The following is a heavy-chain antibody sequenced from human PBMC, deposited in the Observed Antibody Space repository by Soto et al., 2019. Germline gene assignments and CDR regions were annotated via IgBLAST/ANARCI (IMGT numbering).Heavy chain of an antibody. CDR2: ISGGGGTT. CDR1: GFTFSSYA. V-gene: IGHV3-23*01. D-gene: IGHD3-10*01. Sequence: EVQLLESGGGLVQPGGSLRLSCAASGFTFSSYAMTWVRQAPGKGLEWVSAISGGGGTTYYADSVRGRFTISRDNSKNTLYLLMNSLRAEDTAVYYCAKVYGSGSEYNFFDPWCQRTLVNVSS. J-gene: IGHJ5*02. CDR3: AKVYGSGSEYNFFDP.